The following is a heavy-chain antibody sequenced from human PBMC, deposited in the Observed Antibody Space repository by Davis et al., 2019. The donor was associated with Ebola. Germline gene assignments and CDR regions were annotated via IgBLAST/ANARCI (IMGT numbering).Heavy chain of an antibody. V-gene: IGHV4-34*01. CDR2: INHSGST. CDR1: GGSFSGYY. Sequence: MPSETLSLTCAVYGGSFSGYYWSWIRQPPGKGLEWIGEINHSGSTNYNPSLKSRVTISVDTSKNQFSLKLSSVTAADTAVYYCARGGWNDVLFFDYWGQGSLVTVSS. D-gene: IGHD1-1*01. J-gene: IGHJ4*02. CDR3: ARGGWNDVLFFDY.